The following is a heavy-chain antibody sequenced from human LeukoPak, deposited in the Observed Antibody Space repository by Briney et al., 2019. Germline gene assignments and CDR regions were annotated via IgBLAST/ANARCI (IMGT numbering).Heavy chain of an antibody. D-gene: IGHD1-26*01. CDR1: GFTFSGSA. Sequence: GGSLRLSCAASGFTFSGSAMHWVRQASGKGLEWVGRIRSKANSYATAYAASVKGRFTISRDDSKNTAYLQMNSLKTEDTAVYYCTTVQWELLGDACDIWGQGTMVTVSS. J-gene: IGHJ3*02. CDR3: TTVQWELLGDACDI. V-gene: IGHV3-73*01. CDR2: IRSKANSYAT.